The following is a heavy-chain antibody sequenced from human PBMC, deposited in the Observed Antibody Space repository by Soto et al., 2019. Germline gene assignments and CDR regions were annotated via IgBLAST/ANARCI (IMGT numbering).Heavy chain of an antibody. CDR3: ARQDGSGPFDY. J-gene: IGHJ4*02. V-gene: IGHV5-51*01. Sequence: WESLKISFRNSGLRFPHRWFAWVRQVPGKGPEWMAMIYPGDSDIRYSPSFGGRVTISADKSITTTFLQWSSLQASDSAIYYCARQDGSGPFDYWGQGTRVTVSS. D-gene: IGHD3-10*01. CDR2: IYPGDSDI. CDR1: GLRFPHRW.